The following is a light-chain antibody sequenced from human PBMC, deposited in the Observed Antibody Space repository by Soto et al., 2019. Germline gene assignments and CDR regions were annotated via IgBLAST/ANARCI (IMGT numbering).Light chain of an antibody. V-gene: IGLV2-14*01. CDR3: SSYTSSSTLRV. CDR1: SSDVGGYNA. J-gene: IGLJ3*02. CDR2: EVS. Sequence: QSDLAQPASVSGSPGQTITISCTGTSSDVGGYNAVSWYQHHPGKAPKLMIYEVSNRPSGVSNRFSGSKSGNTASLTISGLQAEDEADYYCSSYTSSSTLRVFGGGTKLTVL.